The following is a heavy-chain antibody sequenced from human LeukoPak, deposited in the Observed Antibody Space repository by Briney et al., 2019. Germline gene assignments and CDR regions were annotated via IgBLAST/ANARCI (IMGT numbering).Heavy chain of an antibody. V-gene: IGHV4-4*07. CDR3: ARGPTPMIRRVTYFAYYFDY. Sequence: SETLSLTCTVSGGSISSHYWNWIRQPAGKGLEWIGRISISGSTKYNPSLKSRVTMSVDTSKNQFSLKLSSVTAADTAVYYCARGPTPMIRRVTYFAYYFDYWGQGTLVTVSS. J-gene: IGHJ4*02. CDR2: ISISGST. D-gene: IGHD3-10*01. CDR1: GGSISSHY.